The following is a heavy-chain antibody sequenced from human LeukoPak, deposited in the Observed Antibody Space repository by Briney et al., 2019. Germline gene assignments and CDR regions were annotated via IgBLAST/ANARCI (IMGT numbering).Heavy chain of an antibody. V-gene: IGHV3-48*04. CDR1: GFTFSAYS. Sequence: GGSLRLSCAASGFTFSAYSMNWVRQAPGKGLEWVSYIDTGGSNMYYADSVKGRFTISRDNAKNSLYLQMNSLRAEDTAMYYCAGYCSTTSCRNIDYWGQGTLVTVSS. CDR2: IDTGGSNM. CDR3: AGYCSTTSCRNIDY. D-gene: IGHD2-2*01. J-gene: IGHJ4*02.